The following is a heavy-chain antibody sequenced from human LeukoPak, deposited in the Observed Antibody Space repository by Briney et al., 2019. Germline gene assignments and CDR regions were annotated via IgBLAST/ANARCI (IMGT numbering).Heavy chain of an antibody. CDR3: TTEAYYDILTGYYNVRYFDY. CDR2: IKSKTDGGTT. D-gene: IGHD3-9*01. CDR1: GFTFSNAW. Sequence: PGGSLRLSCAASGFTFSNAWMSWVRQAPGKGLEWVGRIKSKTDGGTTDYAAPVEGRFTISRDDSKNTLYLQMNSLKTEDTAVYYCTTEAYYDILTGYYNVRYFDYWGQGTLVTVSS. V-gene: IGHV3-15*01. J-gene: IGHJ4*02.